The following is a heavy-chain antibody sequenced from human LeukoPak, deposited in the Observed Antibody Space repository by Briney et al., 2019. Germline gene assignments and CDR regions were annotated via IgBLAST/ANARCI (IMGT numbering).Heavy chain of an antibody. Sequence: GGSLRLSCAASGFTFSDEGIHWVRQTPGKGLEWVAFIRYDGSNKYYADSVKGRFAISRDNSKNTLFLQMNSLRAEDTAVYYCAKDSIEYQLLYHFDYWGRGTLVTVSS. V-gene: IGHV3-30*02. D-gene: IGHD2-2*02. J-gene: IGHJ4*02. CDR1: GFTFSDEG. CDR3: AKDSIEYQLLYHFDY. CDR2: IRYDGSNK.